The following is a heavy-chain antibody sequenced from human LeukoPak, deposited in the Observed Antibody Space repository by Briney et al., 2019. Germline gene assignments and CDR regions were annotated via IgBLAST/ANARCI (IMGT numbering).Heavy chain of an antibody. CDR1: GFTFSSYS. CDR2: ISSSSSTM. Sequence: GGSLRLSCAASGFTFSSYSMNWVRQAPGEGLEWVSYISSSSSTMFYADSAKGRFTISRDNAKNSLYLQMSSLRAEDTAVYYCARANYGSGYVFDYWGQGTLVTVSS. V-gene: IGHV3-48*01. J-gene: IGHJ4*02. CDR3: ARANYGSGYVFDY. D-gene: IGHD3-10*01.